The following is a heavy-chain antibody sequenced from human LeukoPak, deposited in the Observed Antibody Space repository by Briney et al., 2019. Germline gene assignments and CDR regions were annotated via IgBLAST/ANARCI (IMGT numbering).Heavy chain of an antibody. CDR3: ARHGGLLPFDY. CDR1: GGSISSYY. Sequence: SETLSLTCTVSGGSISSYYWSWIRQPPGKGLEWIGYIYYSGSTNYNPSLKSRVTISVDTSKNQFSLKLSSVTAADTAVYYCARHGGLLPFDYWRQGTLVTVSS. V-gene: IGHV4-59*08. D-gene: IGHD3-22*01. J-gene: IGHJ4*02. CDR2: IYYSGST.